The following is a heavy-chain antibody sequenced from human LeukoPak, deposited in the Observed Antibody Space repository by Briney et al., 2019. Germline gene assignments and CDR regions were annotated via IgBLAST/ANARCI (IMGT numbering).Heavy chain of an antibody. CDR2: ISGSGGST. Sequence: GGSLRLSCAASGFTFSSYAMSWVRQAPGKGLEWVSAISGSGGSTYYADSVKGRFAISRDDSKNTLYLQMNSLRAEDTAVYYCAKDNDILTGYSFDYWGQGTLVTVSS. CDR3: AKDNDILTGYSFDY. CDR1: GFTFSSYA. D-gene: IGHD3-9*01. J-gene: IGHJ4*02. V-gene: IGHV3-23*01.